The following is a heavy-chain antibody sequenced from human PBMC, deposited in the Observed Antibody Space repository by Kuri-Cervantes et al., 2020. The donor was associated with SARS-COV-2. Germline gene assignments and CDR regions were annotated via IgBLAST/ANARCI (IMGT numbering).Heavy chain of an antibody. J-gene: IGHJ4*02. CDR3: ASKTPRSSSWTRWGTRGSGGEGDY. Sequence: GESLKISCAASGFNFSRTDMHWVRQAPGKGLEWVSAISGSGGSTYYADSVKGRFTISRDNSKNTLYLQMNSLRAEDTAVYYCASKTPRSSSWTRWGTRGSGGEGDYWGQGTLVTVSS. D-gene: IGHD6-13*01. CDR2: ISGSGGST. V-gene: IGHV3-23*01. CDR1: GFNFSRTD.